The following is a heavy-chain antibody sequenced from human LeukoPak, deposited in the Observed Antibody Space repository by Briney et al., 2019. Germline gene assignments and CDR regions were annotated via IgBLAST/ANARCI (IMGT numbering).Heavy chain of an antibody. V-gene: IGHV3-23*01. CDR3: AKEGSAYDY. CDR1: GFTFSSYA. D-gene: IGHD3-10*01. CDR2: INGDGTSA. Sequence: GGSLRLSCAASGFTFSSYAMSWVRQAPGKGLLWVSRINGDGTSATYAGSVKGRFTISRDNSKNTLYLQMNSLRAEDTAVYYCAKEGSAYDYWGQGTLVTVSS. J-gene: IGHJ4*02.